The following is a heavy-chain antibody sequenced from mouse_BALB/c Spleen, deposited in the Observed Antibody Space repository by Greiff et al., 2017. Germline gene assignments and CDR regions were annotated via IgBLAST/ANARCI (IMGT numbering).Heavy chain of an antibody. V-gene: IGHV2-9-2*01. D-gene: IGHD1-2*01. CDR1: GFSLTSYD. J-gene: IGHJ3*01. Sequence: VKLQESGPGLVAPSQSLSITCTVSGFSLTSYDISWIRQPPGKGLEWLGVIWTGGGTNYNSAFMSRLSISKDNSKSQVFLKMNSLQTDDTAIYYCVRGGVRPWFAYWGQGTLVTVSA. CDR3: VRGGVRPWFAY. CDR2: IWTGGGT.